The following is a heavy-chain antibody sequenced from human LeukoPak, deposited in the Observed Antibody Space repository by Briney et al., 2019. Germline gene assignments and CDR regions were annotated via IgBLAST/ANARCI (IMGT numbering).Heavy chain of an antibody. D-gene: IGHD5-24*01. CDR1: GGSISSSSYY. V-gene: IGHV4-39*01. J-gene: IGHJ3*02. CDR3: ARRLRNGYIYEAFDI. Sequence: SETLSLTCTVSGGSISSSSYYWGWIRQPPGKGLEWIGRIYYSGSTYYHPSLKSRVTISVDTSKNQFSLKLSSVTAADTAVYYCARRLRNGYIYEAFDIWGQGTMVTVSS. CDR2: IYYSGST.